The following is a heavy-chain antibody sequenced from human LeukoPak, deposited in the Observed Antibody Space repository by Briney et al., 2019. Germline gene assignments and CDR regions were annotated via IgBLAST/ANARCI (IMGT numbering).Heavy chain of an antibody. CDR2: INPNSGGT. CDR1: GYTFTGYY. V-gene: IGHV1-2*02. CDR3: ASIPTDQYYDFWSGPGDAFDI. Sequence: GASVKVSCKASGYTFTGYYMHWVRQAPGQGLEWMGWINPNSGGTNYAQKFQGRVTITTDESTSTAYMELSSLRSEDTAVYYCASIPTDQYYDFWSGPGDAFDIWGQGTTVTVSS. J-gene: IGHJ3*02. D-gene: IGHD3-3*01.